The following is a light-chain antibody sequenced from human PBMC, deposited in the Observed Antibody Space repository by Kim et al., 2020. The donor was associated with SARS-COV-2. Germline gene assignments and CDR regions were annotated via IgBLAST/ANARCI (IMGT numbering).Light chain of an antibody. V-gene: IGKV1-17*03. Sequence: DIQMTQSPSAMSASVGDRVTITWRASQGISNNIAWFQQKPGKDPKRLIYAASSLQSGVPSRFSGSGSGTEFTLTISSLQPEDFATYYCLQHNNHLRTFGGGTKVDIK. J-gene: IGKJ4*01. CDR1: QGISNN. CDR3: LQHNNHLRT. CDR2: AAS.